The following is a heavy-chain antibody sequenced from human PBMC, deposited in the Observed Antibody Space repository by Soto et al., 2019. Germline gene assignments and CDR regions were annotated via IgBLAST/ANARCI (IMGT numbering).Heavy chain of an antibody. Sequence: GASVKGSCKASGGTFSSYAISWVRQAPGQGLEWMGGIIPILGTASYAQKFQGRVTITADESTSTAYMELSSLRSEDTAVYYCATETDYGDPYFDYWGQGTLVTVSS. CDR2: IIPILGTA. J-gene: IGHJ4*02. CDR1: GGTFSSYA. CDR3: ATETDYGDPYFDY. D-gene: IGHD4-17*01. V-gene: IGHV1-69*13.